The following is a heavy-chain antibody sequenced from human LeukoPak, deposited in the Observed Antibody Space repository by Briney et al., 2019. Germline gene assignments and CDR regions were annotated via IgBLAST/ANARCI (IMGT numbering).Heavy chain of an antibody. CDR1: GFTFSSYA. CDR2: LSGSGGST. D-gene: IGHD3-3*01. CDR3: AKDLTIFGVVLIVLADDY. V-gene: IGHV3-23*01. J-gene: IGHJ4*02. Sequence: PGGSLRLSCAASGFTFSSYAMSWVRQAPGKGLEWVSTLSGSGGSTYYADSVKGRFTISRDNSKNTLYLQMNSLRAEDTAVYYCAKDLTIFGVVLIVLADDYWGQGTLVTVSS.